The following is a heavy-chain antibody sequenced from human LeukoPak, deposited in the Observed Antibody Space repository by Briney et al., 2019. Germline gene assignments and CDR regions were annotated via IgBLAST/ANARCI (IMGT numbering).Heavy chain of an antibody. CDR1: GGSISSYY. CDR3: ARDQYYYGSENAFDI. V-gene: IGHV4-4*07. D-gene: IGHD3-10*01. CDR2: IYTSGST. J-gene: IGHJ3*02. Sequence: PSETLSLTCTVSGGSISSYYWSWIRQPAGKGLEWIGHIYTSGSTNYNPSLKSRVTMSVDTSKNQFSLKLSSVTAADTAVYYCARDQYYYGSENAFDIWGQGTMVTVSS.